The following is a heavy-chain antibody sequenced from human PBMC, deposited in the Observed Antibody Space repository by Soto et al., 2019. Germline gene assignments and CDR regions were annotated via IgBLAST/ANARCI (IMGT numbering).Heavy chain of an antibody. CDR1: GYTFTSYG. V-gene: IGHV1-18*01. Sequence: ASVKVSCKASGYTFTSYGISRVRQAPGQGLEWMGWISAYNGNTNYAQKLQGRVTMTTDTSTSTAYMELRSLRSDDTAVYYCARTYRGYCSGGSCRYFDYWGQGTLVTVSS. CDR2: ISAYNGNT. CDR3: ARTYRGYCSGGSCRYFDY. J-gene: IGHJ4*02. D-gene: IGHD2-15*01.